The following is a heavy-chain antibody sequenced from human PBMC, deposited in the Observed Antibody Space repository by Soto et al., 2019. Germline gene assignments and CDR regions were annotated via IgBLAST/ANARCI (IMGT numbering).Heavy chain of an antibody. Sequence: GASVKVSCKASGYTFTSYAMHWVRQAPGQRLEWMGWINAGNGNTKYSQKFQGRVTITRDTSASTAYMELSSLRSEDTAVYYCARDRRITIFGVVTYYFDYWGQGTLVTVSS. CDR2: INAGNGNT. V-gene: IGHV1-3*01. D-gene: IGHD3-3*01. CDR3: ARDRRITIFGVVTYYFDY. CDR1: GYTFTSYA. J-gene: IGHJ4*02.